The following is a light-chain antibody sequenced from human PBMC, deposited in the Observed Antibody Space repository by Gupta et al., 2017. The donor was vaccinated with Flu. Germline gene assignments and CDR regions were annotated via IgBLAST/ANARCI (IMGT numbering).Light chain of an antibody. CDR3: AAWDDSLKGYV. V-gene: IGLV1-44*01. CDR2: SNN. Sequence: QSVLTQPPSASGTPGQRVTISCSGSSSNIGSNTVNWYQQLPGTAPKLLIYSNNQRPSGVPDRVAGYKSGTSASRAIXGXQSEDEXDYYCAAWDDSLKGYVFGTGTKVTVL. J-gene: IGLJ1*01. CDR1: SSNIGSNT.